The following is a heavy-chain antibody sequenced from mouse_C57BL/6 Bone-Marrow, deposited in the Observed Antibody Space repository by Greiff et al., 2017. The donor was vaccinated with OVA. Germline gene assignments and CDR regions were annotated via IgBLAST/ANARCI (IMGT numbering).Heavy chain of an antibody. CDR3: ARSLDYDYAGAWFAY. CDR2: IDPEDGET. Sequence: VHVKQSGAELVKPGASVKLSCTASGFNIKDYYMHWVKQRTEQGLEWIGRIDPEDGETKYAPKFQGKATITADTSSNTAYLQLSSLTSEDTAVYYCARSLDYDYAGAWFAYWGQGTLVTVSA. D-gene: IGHD2-4*01. V-gene: IGHV14-2*01. CDR1: GFNIKDYY. J-gene: IGHJ3*01.